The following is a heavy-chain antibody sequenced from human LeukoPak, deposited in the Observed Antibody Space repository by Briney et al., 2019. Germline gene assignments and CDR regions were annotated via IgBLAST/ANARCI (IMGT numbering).Heavy chain of an antibody. CDR3: ARNTTEVVTAKWFDP. V-gene: IGHV4-38-2*01. D-gene: IGHD2-21*02. J-gene: IGHJ5*02. Sequence: SETLSLTCAVSGYSISSGDYWGWIRQPPGKGLEWIGSIYHSGITHYNPSLKSRVTISVDTSKNQFSLKLSSVTAADTAVYYCARNTTEVVTAKWFDPWGQGTLVTVSS. CDR2: IYHSGIT. CDR1: GYSISSGDY.